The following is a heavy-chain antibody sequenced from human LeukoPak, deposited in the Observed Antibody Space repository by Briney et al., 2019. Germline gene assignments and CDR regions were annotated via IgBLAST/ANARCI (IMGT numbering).Heavy chain of an antibody. Sequence: SETLSLTCAVYGGSFSGYYWSWIRQPPGKGLEWIGEINHSGSTNYNPSLKSRVTISVDTSKNQFSLKLSYVTAADTAVYYCARGRPKGNYYYYYMDVWGKGTTVTVSS. D-gene: IGHD3-10*01. V-gene: IGHV4-34*01. CDR1: GGSFSGYY. CDR2: INHSGST. CDR3: ARGRPKGNYYYYYMDV. J-gene: IGHJ6*03.